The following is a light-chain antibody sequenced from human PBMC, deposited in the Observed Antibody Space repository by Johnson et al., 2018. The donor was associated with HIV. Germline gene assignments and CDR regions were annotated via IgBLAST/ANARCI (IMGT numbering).Light chain of an antibody. J-gene: IGLJ1*01. V-gene: IGLV1-51*02. Sequence: QSVLTQPPSVSAAPGQKVTISCSGSSSNIGNNYVSWYQQLPGTAPKLLIYENNKRPSGIPDRFSGSKSGTSATLGITGLQTGDEADYYCATWDNSLSSGGVFGTGTKGTVL. CDR1: SSNIGNNY. CDR3: ATWDNSLSSGGV. CDR2: ENN.